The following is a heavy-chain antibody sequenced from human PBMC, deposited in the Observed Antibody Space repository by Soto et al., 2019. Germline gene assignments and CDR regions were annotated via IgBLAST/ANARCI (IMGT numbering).Heavy chain of an antibody. CDR3: ARKRNQLLRDYGMDV. CDR1: GGTFSSYA. J-gene: IGHJ6*02. V-gene: IGHV1-69*01. D-gene: IGHD2-2*01. CDR2: IIPIFGTA. Sequence: QVQLVQSGAEXKKXXXSVKVSCKASGGTFSSYAISWVRQAPGQXLEWMGGIIPIFGTANYAQKFQGRVTITADESTSTAYMELSSLRSEDTAVYYCARKRNQLLRDYGMDVWGQGTTVTVSS.